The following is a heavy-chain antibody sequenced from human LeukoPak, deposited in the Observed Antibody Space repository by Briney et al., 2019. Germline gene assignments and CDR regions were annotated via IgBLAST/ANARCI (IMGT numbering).Heavy chain of an antibody. J-gene: IGHJ4*02. D-gene: IGHD2-15*01. CDR3: AREDCSGGSCYGY. CDR2: ISSSSSYI. Sequence: GGSLRLSCAASGFTFSSYSMNWVRQAPGKGLEWVSSISSSSSYIYYADSVKGRFTISRDNAKNSLCLQMNSLRAEDTAVYYCAREDCSGGSCYGYWGQGTLVTVSS. CDR1: GFTFSSYS. V-gene: IGHV3-21*01.